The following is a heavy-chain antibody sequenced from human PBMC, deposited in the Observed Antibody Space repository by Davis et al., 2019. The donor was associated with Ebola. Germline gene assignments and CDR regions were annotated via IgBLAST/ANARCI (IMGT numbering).Heavy chain of an antibody. V-gene: IGHV3-23*01. Sequence: GESLKISCAASGFTFETYVMTWVRQAPGKGLEWVSTLGTSADTYYADSVKGRFTISRDNSKNTLYLQMNGLRVEDTAIYYCAKDTSNIWFDIWGQGTNVTVSS. CDR1: GFTFETYV. CDR2: LGTSADT. D-gene: IGHD1-26*01. J-gene: IGHJ3*02. CDR3: AKDTSNIWFDI.